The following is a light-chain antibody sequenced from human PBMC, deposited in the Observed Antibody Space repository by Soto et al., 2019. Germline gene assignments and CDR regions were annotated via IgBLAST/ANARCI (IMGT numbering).Light chain of an antibody. CDR3: QHYNYYSPWT. Sequence: DIQMTQSPSTLSASVGDRVTITCRASQRISSWLAWYQQKPGKAPKLLIYKASSLESGVPSRFSGSGSGTEFTLTISSLQPDDFATYYCQHYNYYSPWTFGQGTKV. CDR2: KAS. V-gene: IGKV1-5*03. J-gene: IGKJ1*01. CDR1: QRISSW.